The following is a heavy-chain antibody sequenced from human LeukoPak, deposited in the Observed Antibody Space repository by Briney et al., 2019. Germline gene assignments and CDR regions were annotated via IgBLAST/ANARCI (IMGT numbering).Heavy chain of an antibody. V-gene: IGHV1-18*01. CDR1: GYSFSRYG. D-gene: IGHD3-22*01. CDR3: ARDLDYYDSSGSGWFDP. J-gene: IGHJ5*02. Sequence: ASVKVSCKASGYSFSRYGISWVRQAPGQGLEWMGWISTYNGNTNYAQKFQGRVTMTTDTSTNAAYMELRSLRSDDTAVYYCARDLDYYDSSGSGWFDPWGQGTLVTVSS. CDR2: ISTYNGNT.